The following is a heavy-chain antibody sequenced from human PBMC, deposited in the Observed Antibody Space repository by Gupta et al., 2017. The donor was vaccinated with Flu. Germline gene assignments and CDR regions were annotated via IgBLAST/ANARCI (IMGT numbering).Heavy chain of an antibody. CDR1: GFTFIHYE. Sequence: EVQLVESGGGLVQPGGSLELSCAASGFTFIHYEFNWVRQAPGKGLEWLSYINSPGTTIYYADSVKGRFTISRDNAKNSLSLQMNSLRAEDTAVYYCARDRSLYSTGIDYWGQGTLVTVSS. J-gene: IGHJ4*02. D-gene: IGHD4-11*01. CDR3: ARDRSLYSTGIDY. V-gene: IGHV3-48*03. CDR2: INSPGTTI.